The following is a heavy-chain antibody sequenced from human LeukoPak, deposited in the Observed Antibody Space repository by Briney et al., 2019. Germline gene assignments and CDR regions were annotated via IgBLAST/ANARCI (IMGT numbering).Heavy chain of an antibody. CDR3: AKAGRGSSWYVDY. J-gene: IGHJ4*02. V-gene: IGHV3-23*01. CDR1: GFTFSSYV. CDR2: ISGSGGST. D-gene: IGHD6-13*01. Sequence: GGSLRLSCAASGFTFSSYVMSWVRQAPGKGLEWVSAISGSGGSTYYADSVKGRFTISRDNSKNTLYLQMNSLGAEDTAVYYCAKAGRGSSWYVDYWGQGALVTVSS.